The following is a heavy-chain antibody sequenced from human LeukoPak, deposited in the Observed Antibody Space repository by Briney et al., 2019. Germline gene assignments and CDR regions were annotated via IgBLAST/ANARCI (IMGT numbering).Heavy chain of an antibody. CDR2: INHSGST. Sequence: SETLSLTCAVYGGSFNGYYWSWIRQPPGKGLEWIGEINHSGSTNYNPSLKSRVTISVDVSNNQFSLKLSSVTAADTAVYYCVRGNYCSGGSCYHYYYYYVDVWGKGTTVTVSS. CDR1: GGSFNGYY. V-gene: IGHV4-34*01. CDR3: VRGNYCSGGSCYHYYYYYVDV. D-gene: IGHD2-15*01. J-gene: IGHJ6*03.